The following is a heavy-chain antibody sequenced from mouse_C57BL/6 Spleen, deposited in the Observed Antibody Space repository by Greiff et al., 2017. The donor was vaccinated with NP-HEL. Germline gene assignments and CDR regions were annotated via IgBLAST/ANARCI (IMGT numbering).Heavy chain of an antibody. CDR1: GYTFTSYW. J-gene: IGHJ4*01. CDR2: INPSNGGP. V-gene: IGHV1-53*01. CDR3: ERFNWDGDYYDMDY. D-gene: IGHD4-1*02. Sequence: QVQLQQPGTELVKPGASVKLSCKASGYTFTSYWMHWVKQRPGQGLEWIGNINPSNGGPNYNEKFKSKATLTVDKSSSTAYLQLSSLTSEDSAVYYCERFNWDGDYYDMDYWGKGTTVTASS.